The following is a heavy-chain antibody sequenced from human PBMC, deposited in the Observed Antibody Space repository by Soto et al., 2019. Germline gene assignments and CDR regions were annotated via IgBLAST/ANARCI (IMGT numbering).Heavy chain of an antibody. V-gene: IGHV1-3*05. D-gene: IGHD1-20*01. J-gene: IGHJ4*02. CDR2: INAGNGNT. CDR3: ARGITLPTPLDY. CDR1: GYTFTSYA. Sequence: QVQLVQSGAEEKKPGASVKVSCKASGYTFTSYAMHWVRQAPEQRLEWMGWINAGNGNTKYSQKFQGRVTITRDTSASTAYMELSSLRSEDTAVYYCARGITLPTPLDYWGQGTLVTVSS.